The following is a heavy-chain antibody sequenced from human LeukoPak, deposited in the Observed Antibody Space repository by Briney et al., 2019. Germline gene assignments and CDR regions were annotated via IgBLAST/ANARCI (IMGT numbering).Heavy chain of an antibody. D-gene: IGHD1-1*01. CDR1: GGSISSSSSY. Sequence: SETLSLTCNVSGGSISSSSSYWGWIRQPPGKGLEWIGSIYYNGSTYYNPSLKSRVTITVDTSKNQFSLKLSSVTAADAAVYYCVTDASPYRNTYWGQGTLVTVSS. CDR3: VTDASPYRNTY. J-gene: IGHJ4*02. V-gene: IGHV4-39*07. CDR2: IYYNGST.